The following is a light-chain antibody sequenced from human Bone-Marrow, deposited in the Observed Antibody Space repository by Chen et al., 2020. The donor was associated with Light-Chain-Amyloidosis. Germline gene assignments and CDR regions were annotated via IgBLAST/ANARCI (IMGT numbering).Light chain of an antibody. Sequence: EIVLTQSPGTLSLSPGEGANLSCRASQTISSNYLTWYQQKFGQAPRLRIYGSSSRATGIPARFTGSGSGTDFTLTINRLEPEDFAMYYCQQYGTSPLTIGGGTKVEIK. V-gene: IGKV3-20*01. CDR1: QTISSNY. J-gene: IGKJ4*01. CDR3: QQYGTSPLT. CDR2: GSS.